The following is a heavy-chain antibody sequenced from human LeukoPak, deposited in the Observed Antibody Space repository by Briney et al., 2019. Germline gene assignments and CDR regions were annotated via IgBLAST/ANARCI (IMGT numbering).Heavy chain of an antibody. J-gene: IGHJ4*02. V-gene: IGHV3-21*01. Sequence: GGSLRLSCAASGFTFSSYSMNWVRQAPGKGLEWVSSISSSSSYIYYADSVKGRFTISRDNAKNSLYLQMNSPRAEDTAVYYCARIGDDYGDYDYWGQGTLVTVSS. D-gene: IGHD4-17*01. CDR1: GFTFSSYS. CDR2: ISSSSSYI. CDR3: ARIGDDYGDYDY.